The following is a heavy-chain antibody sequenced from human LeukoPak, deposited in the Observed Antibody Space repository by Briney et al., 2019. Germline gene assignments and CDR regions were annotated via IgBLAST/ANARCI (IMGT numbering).Heavy chain of an antibody. Sequence: SQTLSLTCAISGDSVSSNSAAWNWIRQSPSRGLEWLGRTYYRSKWYNDYAVSVKSRITINPDTSKNQFSLQLNSVTPEDTAVYYCASTYYYDSSGYYSSVRAFDIWGQGTMVTVSS. CDR2: TYYRSKWYN. CDR1: GDSVSSNSAA. D-gene: IGHD3-22*01. V-gene: IGHV6-1*01. CDR3: ASTYYYDSSGYYSSVRAFDI. J-gene: IGHJ3*02.